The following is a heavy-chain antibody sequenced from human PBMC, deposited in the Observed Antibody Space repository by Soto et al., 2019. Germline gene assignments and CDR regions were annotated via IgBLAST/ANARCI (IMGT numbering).Heavy chain of an antibody. D-gene: IGHD3-22*01. V-gene: IGHV1-18*01. CDR3: AGVIGYYYRMDV. Sequence: QVQLVQSGGEVKKPGASVKVSCKASGYTFTTYDLSWVRQAPGQGLEWMGWISAYNGNTNYAQNLQGRVTMTTDTSSRTAYMALRSLRSDDTAVYCFAGVIGYYYRMDVWGQGTTVTVSS. J-gene: IGHJ6*02. CDR2: ISAYNGNT. CDR1: GYTFTTYD.